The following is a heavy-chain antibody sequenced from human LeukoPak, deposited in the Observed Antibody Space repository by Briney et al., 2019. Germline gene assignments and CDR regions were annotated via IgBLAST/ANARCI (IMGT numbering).Heavy chain of an antibody. D-gene: IGHD3-10*01. J-gene: IGHJ5*02. CDR1: GFTFDDYG. Sequence: GGSLRLSCAASGFTFDDYGMSWVRQAPGKGLEWVSGINWNGGSTGYADSVKGRFTISRDNAKNSLYLQMNSLRAEDTAVYYCARGDYYGSGSSSWFDPWGQGTLVTVSS. CDR3: ARGDYYGSGSSSWFDP. CDR2: INWNGGST. V-gene: IGHV3-20*04.